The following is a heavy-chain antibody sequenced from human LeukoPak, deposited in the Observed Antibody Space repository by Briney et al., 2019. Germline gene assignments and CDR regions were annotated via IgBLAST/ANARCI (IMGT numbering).Heavy chain of an antibody. V-gene: IGHV1-46*01. CDR2: SNPSGDST. CDR3: ARDLGGSYEDY. Sequence: GASVKVSCKASGYTFTNYYIHWVRQAPGHGLEWMGISNPSGDSTNYAQKFQGRVTITRDTSASTAYMELSSLRSEDTAVYYCARDLGGSYEDYWGQGTLVTVSS. CDR1: GYTFTNYY. D-gene: IGHD1-26*01. J-gene: IGHJ4*02.